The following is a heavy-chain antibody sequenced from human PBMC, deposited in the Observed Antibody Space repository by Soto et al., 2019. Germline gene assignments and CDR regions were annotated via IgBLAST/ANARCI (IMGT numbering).Heavy chain of an antibody. Sequence: SETLSLTCAVSLYSISSGYYWGWIRQPPGKGLEWIGSIYHSGIIYYNPSLKSRVTLSVDTSKNQFSLRVSHVTAADTAVYYCARAIRGFSQGFGYWGQGTLVTVSS. V-gene: IGHV4-38-2*01. D-gene: IGHD5-18*01. CDR1: LYSISSGYY. CDR3: ARAIRGFSQGFGY. J-gene: IGHJ4*02. CDR2: IYHSGII.